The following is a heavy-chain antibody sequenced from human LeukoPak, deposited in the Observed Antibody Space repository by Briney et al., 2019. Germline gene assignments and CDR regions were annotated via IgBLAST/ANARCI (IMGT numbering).Heavy chain of an antibody. Sequence: GAAVKVFCRACGDTFTSYYMHGVRQAPGQGLEWMGIINPSGGSTSYAQKFQGRVNMTRDMSTSRVYMELSSLRSEDTAVYYCARGTFGGDYWGQGTLVFVSS. CDR1: GDTFTSYY. D-gene: IGHD3-16*01. CDR3: ARGTFGGDY. V-gene: IGHV1-46*01. J-gene: IGHJ4*02. CDR2: INPSGGST.